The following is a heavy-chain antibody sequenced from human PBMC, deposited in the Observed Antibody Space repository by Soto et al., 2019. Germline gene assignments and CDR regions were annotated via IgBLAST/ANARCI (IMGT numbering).Heavy chain of an antibody. V-gene: IGHV3-30-3*01. CDR3: ARDYIEQLWPGYYYYYGMDV. J-gene: IGHJ6*02. Sequence: QVQLVESGGGVVQPGRSLRLSCATSGFTFSSYAMHWVRQAPGKGLEWVAVISYDGSNKYYADSVKGRFTISRDNSRNTLYLQMNSLRAEDKAVYYCARDYIEQLWPGYYYYYGMDVWGQGTTVTVS. CDR2: ISYDGSNK. CDR1: GFTFSSYA. D-gene: IGHD5-18*01.